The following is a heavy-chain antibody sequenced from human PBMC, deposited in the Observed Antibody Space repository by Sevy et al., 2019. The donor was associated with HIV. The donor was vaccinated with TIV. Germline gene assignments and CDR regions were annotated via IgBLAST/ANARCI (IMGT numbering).Heavy chain of an antibody. V-gene: IGHV1-46*01. CDR1: GYVLSYFH. CDR2: IHPTGRDI. D-gene: IGHD3-10*01. CDR3: ARGDSGSGRGFDY. J-gene: IGHJ4*02. Sequence: ASVKVSCKASGYVLSYFHIHWVQQAPGQGPEWMGIIHPTGRDITYALKFQGRFTMTRDASTNTVYMDLSSLTSEDTAVYYCARGDSGSGRGFDYWGQGTLVTVSS.